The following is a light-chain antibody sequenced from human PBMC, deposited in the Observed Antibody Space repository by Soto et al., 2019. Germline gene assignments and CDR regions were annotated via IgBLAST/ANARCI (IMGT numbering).Light chain of an antibody. V-gene: IGKV1-9*01. Sequence: IQFTLSPSSLSSSVGDRVTITCLSSQGISSYLAWYQQKPGKAPKLLIYAASTLQSGVPSRFSGSGSRTDLTLTITSLHPEDFETYSCEQLNSQNRTFGQGNKVDIK. CDR3: EQLNSQNRT. CDR1: QGISSY. J-gene: IGKJ1*01. CDR2: AAS.